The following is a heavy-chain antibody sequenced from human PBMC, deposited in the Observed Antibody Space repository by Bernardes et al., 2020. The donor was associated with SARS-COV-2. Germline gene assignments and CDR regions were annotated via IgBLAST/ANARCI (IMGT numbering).Heavy chain of an antibody. J-gene: IGHJ4*02. D-gene: IGHD2-15*01. CDR3: AKAGGSGGDY. V-gene: IGHV3-9*01. Sequence: GGSLRLSCAASGFTFDDYAMHWVRQAPGKGLEWVSGISWNSGSIGYADSVKGRFTISRDNAKNSLYLQMNSLRAEDTALYYCAKAGGSGGDYWGQGTLVTVSS. CDR1: GFTFDDYA. CDR2: ISWNSGSI.